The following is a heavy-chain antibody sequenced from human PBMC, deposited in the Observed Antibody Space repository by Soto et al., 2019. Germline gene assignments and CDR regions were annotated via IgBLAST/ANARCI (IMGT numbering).Heavy chain of an antibody. CDR2: ISYDGSNK. CDR3: AKIPGDFWSGYYYFDY. Sequence: GGSLRLSCAASGFTFSSYGMHWVRQAPGKGLEWVAVISYDGSNKYYADSVKGRFTISRDNSKNTLYLQMNSLRAEDTAVYYCAKIPGDFWSGYYYFDYWGQGTLVTVSS. J-gene: IGHJ4*02. CDR1: GFTFSSYG. V-gene: IGHV3-30*18. D-gene: IGHD3-3*01.